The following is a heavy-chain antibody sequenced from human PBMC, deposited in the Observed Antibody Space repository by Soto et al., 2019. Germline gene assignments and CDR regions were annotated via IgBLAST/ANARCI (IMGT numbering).Heavy chain of an antibody. D-gene: IGHD3-16*01. CDR3: ARDAGEQRGLDF. CDR2: IYYSGST. Sequence: QVLLQESGPGLVKPSETLSLICLVSGGSITTGGYSWSWIRQHPGKDLDWIGNIYYSGSTSYNPSLKSRLTISVDTSKNQFSLKLTSVTAADTAVYYCARDAGEQRGLDFWGQGTLVTVSS. CDR1: GGSITTGGYS. J-gene: IGHJ4*02. V-gene: IGHV4-31*03.